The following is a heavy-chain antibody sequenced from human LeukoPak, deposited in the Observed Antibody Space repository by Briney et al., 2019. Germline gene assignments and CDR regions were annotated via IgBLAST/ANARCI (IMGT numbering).Heavy chain of an antibody. CDR2: IHYTEST. CDR1: GGSINSYY. Sequence: PSETLSLTCTVSGGSINSYYWIWLRQSPGKGLECIGYIHYTESTNYNPSLKSRVTISVETSNNQFSLKLKSVTAADTAVYYCARGGYYGSGNDFRFDPWGQGTLVTVSS. V-gene: IGHV4-59*01. D-gene: IGHD3-10*01. J-gene: IGHJ5*02. CDR3: ARGGYYGSGNDFRFDP.